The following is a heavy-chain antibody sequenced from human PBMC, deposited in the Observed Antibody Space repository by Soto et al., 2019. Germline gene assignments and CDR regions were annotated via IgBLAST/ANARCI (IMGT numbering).Heavy chain of an antibody. D-gene: IGHD2-8*01. CDR3: ARGHATDCSHGVCSFLYNHEMDV. J-gene: IGHJ6*02. CDR1: GYSFTDYH. Sequence: GSAVKVSCKASGYSFTDYHIHWVRQAPGQGLEWLGRINPKSGGTSTAQKFQGWVTMTRDRSISTVYMELTRLRSDDTAVYFCARGHATDCSHGVCSFLYNHEMDVWSQGTTVTVSS. CDR2: INPKSGGT. V-gene: IGHV1-2*04.